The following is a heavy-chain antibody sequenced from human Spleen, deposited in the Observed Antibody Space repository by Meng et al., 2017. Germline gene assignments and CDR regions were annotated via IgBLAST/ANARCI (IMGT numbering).Heavy chain of an antibody. Sequence: LQLQAWCPCLVRPSYDLSPSLLVPVCSFNLSCYYWCWFRQPPGKGLGWIGSIGHSGFTYYTPSLKSRVTVSIDTSRNQFSLWLTSVTAADTAVYYCVRSSAWVRTGFDPWGQGTLVTVSS. V-gene: IGHV4-39*01. CDR3: VRSSAWVRTGFDP. CDR1: VCSFNLSCYY. D-gene: IGHD6-19*01. J-gene: IGHJ5*02. CDR2: IGHSGFT.